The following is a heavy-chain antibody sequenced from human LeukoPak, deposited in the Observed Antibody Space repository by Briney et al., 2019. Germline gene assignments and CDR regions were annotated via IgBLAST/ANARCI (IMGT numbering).Heavy chain of an antibody. D-gene: IGHD6-6*01. CDR2: ISYDGTNK. J-gene: IGHJ4*02. CDR3: TTDLGRSRIAPRFYY. CDR1: GFTFNNYA. Sequence: GGSLRLSCAASGFTFNNYAMHWVRQAPGKGLEWVAIISYDGTNKNYADSVKGRFTISRDNSKNTLYLQMTSLKTEDTAVYYCTTDLGRSRIAPRFYYWGQGTLVTVSS. V-gene: IGHV3-30*04.